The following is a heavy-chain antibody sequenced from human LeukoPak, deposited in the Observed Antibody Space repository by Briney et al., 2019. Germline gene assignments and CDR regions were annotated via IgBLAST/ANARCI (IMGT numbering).Heavy chain of an antibody. CDR2: ITTSDGNT. V-gene: IGHV3-23*01. CDR1: GFTFSSYT. D-gene: IGHD7-27*01. J-gene: IGHJ4*02. Sequence: GGSLRLSCAASGFTFSSYTMSWVRQAPGKGLEWVSTITTSDGNTYYADSVKGRFTVSRDNSKNTLYLQMSSLRAEDTAVYYCAKDGGLWVSAHWGDSWGRGTLVTVSS. CDR3: AKDGGLWVSAHWGDS.